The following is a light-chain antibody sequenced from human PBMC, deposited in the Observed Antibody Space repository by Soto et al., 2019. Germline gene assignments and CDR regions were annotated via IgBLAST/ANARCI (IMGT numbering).Light chain of an antibody. V-gene: IGKV3-11*01. CDR3: QQRSNWPRT. CDR2: AAS. J-gene: IGKJ1*01. Sequence: EIVLTQSPGTLSLSPGQRATLSCRASQSVSSNLAWYQQKPGQAPRLLIYAASTRATGIPARFSGSGSGTEFTLTISSLEPEDLAVYYCQQRSNWPRTFGQGTKVDIK. CDR1: QSVSSN.